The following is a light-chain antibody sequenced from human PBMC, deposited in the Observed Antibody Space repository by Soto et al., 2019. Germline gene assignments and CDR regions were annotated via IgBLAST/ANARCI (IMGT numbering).Light chain of an antibody. CDR3: QQTDSFPRT. J-gene: IGKJ1*01. Sequence: DIQRTQSPPSVSASVGDRVTITCRASQYISSWLAWYQQKPGKAPKLLIYAASSLQSGVPSRFGGSGSGTDFTLTITNLQPEDFATYYCQQTDSFPRTFGQGTKVESK. CDR1: QYISSW. V-gene: IGKV1-12*01. CDR2: AAS.